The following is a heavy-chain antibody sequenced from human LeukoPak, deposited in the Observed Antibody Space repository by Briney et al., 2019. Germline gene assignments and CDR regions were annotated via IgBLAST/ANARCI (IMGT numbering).Heavy chain of an antibody. CDR2: INPSGGST. CDR1: GYTFTSYY. J-gene: IGHJ6*02. V-gene: IGHV1-46*01. D-gene: IGHD3-3*01. Sequence: ASVKVSCKASGYTFTSYYMHWVRQAPGQGLEWMGIINPSGGSTSYAQKFQGRVTMTRDTSTSTVYVELSSLRSEDTAVYYCAREPSLEWLFGRFLPYYYYGMDVWGQGTTVTVSS. CDR3: AREPSLEWLFGRFLPYYYYGMDV.